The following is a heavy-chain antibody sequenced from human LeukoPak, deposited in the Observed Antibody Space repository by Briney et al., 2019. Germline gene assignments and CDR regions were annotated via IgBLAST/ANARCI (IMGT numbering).Heavy chain of an antibody. V-gene: IGHV3-48*04. J-gene: IGHJ4*02. Sequence: PGGSLRLSCAASGFTFSSYSMNWVRQAPGKGLEWVSYISSSSSTIYYADSVKGRFTISRDNAKNSLYLQMNSLRAEDTAVHYCARGGWYCSSTSCYGGRGLIDYWGQGTLVTVSS. D-gene: IGHD2-2*01. CDR2: ISSSSSTI. CDR3: ARGGWYCSSTSCYGGRGLIDY. CDR1: GFTFSSYS.